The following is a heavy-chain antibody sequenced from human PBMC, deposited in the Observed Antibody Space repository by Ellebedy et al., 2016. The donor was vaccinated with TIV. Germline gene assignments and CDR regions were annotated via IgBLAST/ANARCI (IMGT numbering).Heavy chain of an antibody. CDR3: TYGINSDAFDI. Sequence: SETLSLXCTVSGGSVSRRSYYWSWIRQSPGKGLEWIGYIYSSGSTKYNPSLKSRLTISADTSKKHFSLNLNSATAADTAVYYCTYGINSDAFDIWGHGTVVTVSS. V-gene: IGHV4-61*03. CDR1: GGSVSRRSYY. J-gene: IGHJ3*02. CDR2: IYSSGST. D-gene: IGHD3-10*01.